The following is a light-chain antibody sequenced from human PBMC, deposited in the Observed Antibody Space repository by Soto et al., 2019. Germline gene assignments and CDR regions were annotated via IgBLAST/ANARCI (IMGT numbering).Light chain of an antibody. Sequence: DIQMTQSPSSLSASVGDRVTITCGARQGMRSDLGWYQQRQGKAPKRLIYAASSLQIGVPSRFSGSESATEFTLTSRSLQPEDFATYYGLQHNSYPWTVGQGTKVEIK. CDR2: AAS. CDR3: LQHNSYPWT. CDR1: QGMRSD. V-gene: IGKV1-17*01. J-gene: IGKJ1*01.